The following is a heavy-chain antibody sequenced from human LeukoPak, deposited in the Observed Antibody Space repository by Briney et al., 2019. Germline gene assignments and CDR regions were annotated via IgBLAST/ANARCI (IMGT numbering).Heavy chain of an antibody. CDR3: ARDGGYGGNAGGTDYFSYYGMDV. CDR1: GYTFTNYG. D-gene: IGHD4-23*01. V-gene: IGHV1-18*01. J-gene: IGHJ6*02. CDR2: IYPYYGNT. Sequence: ASVKVSCKASGYTFTNYGVSWVRQAPGQGLEWMGWIYPYYGNTNYAQRFQGRVTMTTDTSTSTAFMELGSLTSDDTAVYYCARDGGYGGNAGGTDYFSYYGMDVWGQGTTVTVSS.